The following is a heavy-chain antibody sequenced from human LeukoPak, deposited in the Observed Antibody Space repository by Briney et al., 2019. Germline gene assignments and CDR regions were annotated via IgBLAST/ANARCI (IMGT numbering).Heavy chain of an antibody. Sequence: GSLRLSCAASGFTVSSNYMSWVRQPPGKGLEWIGEINHSGSTNYNPSLKSRVTISVDTSKNQFSLKLSSVTAADTAVYYCAREFDYEGVDPWGQGTLVTVSS. CDR2: INHSGST. CDR3: AREFDYEGVDP. D-gene: IGHD4-17*01. J-gene: IGHJ5*02. CDR1: GFTVSSNY. V-gene: IGHV4-34*01.